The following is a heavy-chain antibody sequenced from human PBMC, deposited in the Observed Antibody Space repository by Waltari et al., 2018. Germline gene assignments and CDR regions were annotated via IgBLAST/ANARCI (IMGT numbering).Heavy chain of an antibody. J-gene: IGHJ4*02. CDR1: GGSFSGYY. Sequence: QVQLQQWGAGLLKPSETLSLTCAVYGGSFSGYYWSWIRQPPGKGLEWIGEINHSGSTNYNPSLKRRVTISVDTSKNQFSLKLSSVTAADTAVYYCARLAGDYDFWSGYDYWGQGTLVTVSS. CDR3: ARLAGDYDFWSGYDY. CDR2: INHSGST. V-gene: IGHV4-34*01. D-gene: IGHD3-3*01.